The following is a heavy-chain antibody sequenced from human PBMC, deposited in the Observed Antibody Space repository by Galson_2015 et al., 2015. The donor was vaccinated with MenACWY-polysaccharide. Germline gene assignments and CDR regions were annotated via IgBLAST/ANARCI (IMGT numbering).Heavy chain of an antibody. D-gene: IGHD3-10*01. CDR3: ARAGEGWFDS. CDR2: IKQDGSEK. Sequence: SLRLSCAASGFTFSSYWMHWVRQAPGKGLEWVATIKQDGSEKYYVDSVKGRFTISRDNAKNSLSLQMNSLRAEDTAVYYCARAGEGWFDSWGQGTLVTVSS. J-gene: IGHJ5*01. CDR1: GFTFSSYW. V-gene: IGHV3-7*01.